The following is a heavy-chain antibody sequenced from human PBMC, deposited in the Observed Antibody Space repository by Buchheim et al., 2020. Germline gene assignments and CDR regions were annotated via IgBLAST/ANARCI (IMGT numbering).Heavy chain of an antibody. CDR1: GFSFSSHW. V-gene: IGHV3-7*01. CDR2: IKNDGSDK. CDR3: VRDHWFSFDY. Sequence: EVQLVESGGGLVQPGGSLRLSCAASGFSFSSHWMSWVRQAPGKGLEGVAKIKNDGSDKWYVDSVKGRFTISKDNAKNSLFLQMNSLRAEDMAVYYCVRDHWFSFDYWGQGTL. J-gene: IGHJ4*02. D-gene: IGHD3-9*01.